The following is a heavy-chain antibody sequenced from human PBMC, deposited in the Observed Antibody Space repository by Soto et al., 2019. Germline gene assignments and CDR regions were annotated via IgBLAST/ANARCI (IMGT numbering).Heavy chain of an antibody. CDR2: ISAYNGNT. V-gene: IGHV1-18*01. Sequence: ASVKVSCKASGYTFTSYGISWVRQAPGQGLEWMGWISAYNGNTNYARKLQGRVTMTTDTSTSTAYMELRSLRSDDTAVYYCARDNYFCSSTSCYVPNYYYYGMDVWGQRTKVTVSS. J-gene: IGHJ6*02. D-gene: IGHD2-2*01. CDR3: ARDNYFCSSTSCYVPNYYYYGMDV. CDR1: GYTFTSYG.